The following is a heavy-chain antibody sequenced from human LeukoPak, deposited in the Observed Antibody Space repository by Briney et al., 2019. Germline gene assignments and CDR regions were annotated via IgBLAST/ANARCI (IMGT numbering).Heavy chain of an antibody. CDR2: FDPEDGET. V-gene: IGHV1-24*01. Sequence: ASVKVSCKVSGYTLTELSMHWVRQAPGKGLEWMGGFDPEDGETIYAQKFQGRVTMTEDTSTDTAYMELSSLRSEDTAVYYCATESKGKWELLRARCFLCDYWGQGTLVTVSS. CDR1: GYTLTELS. J-gene: IGHJ4*02. CDR3: ATESKGKWELLRARCFLCDY. D-gene: IGHD1-26*01.